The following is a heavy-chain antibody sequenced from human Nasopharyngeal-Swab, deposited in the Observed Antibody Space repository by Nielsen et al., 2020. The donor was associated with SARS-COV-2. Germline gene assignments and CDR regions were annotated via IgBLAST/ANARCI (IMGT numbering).Heavy chain of an antibody. J-gene: IGHJ6*03. D-gene: IGHD3-22*01. Sequence: SETLSLTCTVSGGSMNSDNFYWGWIRLPPGKGLDWIGNIYSSGSTYFNPSLKGRVTISLDTSKNQFSLRLYSVTAADTAVYYCAGGGSGSNYYMDVWGKGTTVTVSS. V-gene: IGHV4-39*07. CDR3: AGGGSGSNYYMDV. CDR1: GGSMNSDNFY. CDR2: IYSSGST.